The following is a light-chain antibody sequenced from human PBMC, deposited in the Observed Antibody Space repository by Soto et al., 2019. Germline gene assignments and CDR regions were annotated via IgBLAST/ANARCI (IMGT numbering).Light chain of an antibody. Sequence: DIQMTQSPSSLSASVGDRVTITCRASQSTNNYLNWYQQKPGKAPRLLIYAASTLQSVVPSRFRGSRSGTEFTLTITSLPPKDFATYHCLQRYRTPYTFGQGPKLEIK. CDR3: LQRYRTPYT. CDR1: QSTNNY. V-gene: IGKV1-39*01. J-gene: IGKJ2*01. CDR2: AAS.